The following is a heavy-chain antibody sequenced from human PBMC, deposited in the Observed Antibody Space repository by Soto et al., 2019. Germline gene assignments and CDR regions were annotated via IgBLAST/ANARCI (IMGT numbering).Heavy chain of an antibody. J-gene: IGHJ3*02. Sequence: SGPTLVNPTQTLTLTCSFSGFSLSTSGVGVGWIRQSPGKALEWLALIYWSGDEHYRPSLKSRLSITKDTSKNHVVLIMTDMDPVDTATYYCARGIATLPVFAFDIWGQGXMVTVSS. CDR2: IYWSGDE. V-gene: IGHV2-5*01. D-gene: IGHD6-6*01. CDR3: ARGIATLPVFAFDI. CDR1: GFSLSTSGVG.